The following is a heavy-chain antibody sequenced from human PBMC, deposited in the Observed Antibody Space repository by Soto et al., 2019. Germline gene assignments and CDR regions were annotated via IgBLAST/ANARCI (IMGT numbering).Heavy chain of an antibody. CDR2: ISGGDGSP. CDR1: GFTFSSYA. D-gene: IGHD3-16*01. V-gene: IGHV3-23*01. J-gene: IGHJ4*02. CDR3: AKWHAYNYDSPAFSGFAC. Sequence: GGSLRLSCAASGFTFSSYAMTWVRQAPGKGLEWVSAISGGDGSPSYADSVKGRFIISRDNSKNTLYLHMNRLRADDTAAYYCAKWHAYNYDSPAFSGFACSGEGTQVTVPQ.